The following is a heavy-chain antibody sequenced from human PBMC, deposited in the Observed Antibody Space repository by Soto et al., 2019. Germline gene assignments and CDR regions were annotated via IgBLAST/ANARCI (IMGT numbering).Heavy chain of an antibody. CDR1: GGSVSSGSYY. D-gene: IGHD6-6*01. V-gene: IGHV4-61*01. J-gene: IGHJ4*02. Sequence: PSETLSLTCTVSGGSVSSGSYYWSWTRQPPGKGLEWIGYIYYSGSTNYNPSLKSRVTISVDTSKNQFSLKLSSVTAADTAVYYCASLAARPNSLFHLDYWGQGTLVTVSS. CDR2: IYYSGST. CDR3: ASLAARPNSLFHLDY.